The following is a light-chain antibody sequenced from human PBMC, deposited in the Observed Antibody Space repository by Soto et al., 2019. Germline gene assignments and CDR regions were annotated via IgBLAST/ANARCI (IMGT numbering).Light chain of an antibody. CDR1: QSISSY. V-gene: IGKV1-39*01. Sequence: DIQMTQSPSSLSASVGDRVTITCRASQSISSYLNWYQQKPGKAPKLLIYAASSLQSGVPSRFSGRESGTIFPLPISILHPEDFATYYCKQSYSPRGTLGKGTKVNI. CDR3: KQSYSPRGT. J-gene: IGKJ1*01. CDR2: AAS.